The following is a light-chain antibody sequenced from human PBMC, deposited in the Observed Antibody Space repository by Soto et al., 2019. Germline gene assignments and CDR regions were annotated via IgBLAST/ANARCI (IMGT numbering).Light chain of an antibody. CDR1: QRVSSN. CDR3: QHNGNSPAT. Sequence: EIVMTQSPGTLAVSPGGRATLSCRASQRVSSNLAWYQQKPGQAPRLLIDGASTRATGIPARFSGGGSGTVFTLTSSRQEAEVSVEYCWQHNGNSPATFGRGTKVDIK. CDR2: GAS. J-gene: IGKJ1*01. V-gene: IGKV3-15*01.